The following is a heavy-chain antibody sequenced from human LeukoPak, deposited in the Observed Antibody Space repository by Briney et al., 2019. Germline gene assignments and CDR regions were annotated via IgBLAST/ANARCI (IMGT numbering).Heavy chain of an antibody. CDR2: INPNSGGT. D-gene: IGHD3-10*01. CDR3: ARGGPMVRGVIHQLPDY. J-gene: IGHJ4*02. Sequence: GASVKVSCKASGYTFTDCDIHWVRQAPGQGLEWMGWINPNSGGTIYAQNFQGRVTMTRDTSISTAYMEPSSLKSDDTAMYYCARGGPMVRGVIHQLPDYWGQGTLVTVSS. V-gene: IGHV1-2*02. CDR1: GYTFTDCD.